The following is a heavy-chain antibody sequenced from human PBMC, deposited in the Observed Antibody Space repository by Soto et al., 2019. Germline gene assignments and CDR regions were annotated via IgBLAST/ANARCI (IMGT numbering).Heavy chain of an antibody. CDR3: ARGSPFLP. J-gene: IGHJ4*02. V-gene: IGHV3-48*02. Sequence: GGFLRLSCAASGFTFSTYSMNWVRQAPGKGLEWVSYISSTSTTIYYTDSVKGRFTISRDNAKNSLYLQMSSLRDEDTAVYYCARGSPFLPWGQGTLVTVSS. CDR1: GFTFSTYS. CDR2: ISSTSTTI.